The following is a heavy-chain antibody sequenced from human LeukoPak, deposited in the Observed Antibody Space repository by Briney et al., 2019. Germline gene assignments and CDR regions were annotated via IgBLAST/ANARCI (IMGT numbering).Heavy chain of an antibody. CDR3: ASLYIVVVVAADY. Sequence: GGSLRLSCAASGFTFSSYAMHWVRQAPGKGLEWVAVISYDGSNKYYADSVKGRFTISRDNSKNTLYLQMNSLRAEDTAVYYCASLYIVVVVAADYWGQGTLVTVSS. D-gene: IGHD2-15*01. CDR1: GFTFSSYA. J-gene: IGHJ4*02. V-gene: IGHV3-30-3*01. CDR2: ISYDGSNK.